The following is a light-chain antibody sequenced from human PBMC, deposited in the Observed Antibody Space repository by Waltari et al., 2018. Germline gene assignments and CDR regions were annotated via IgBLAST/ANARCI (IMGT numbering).Light chain of an antibody. Sequence: EIVLTQSPATLSLSPGERATLSCRASQSVGTYLAWYQQTPGQAPRLLISDPSYGASGIPARFSGSGSGTDFTLTISSLEPEDFAIYYCQQRTDWPPLTFGGGTKVEIK. CDR1: QSVGTY. CDR2: DPS. V-gene: IGKV3-11*01. CDR3: QQRTDWPPLT. J-gene: IGKJ4*01.